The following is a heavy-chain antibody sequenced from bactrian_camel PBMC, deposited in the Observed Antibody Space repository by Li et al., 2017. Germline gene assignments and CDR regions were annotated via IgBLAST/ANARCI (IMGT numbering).Heavy chain of an antibody. Sequence: HVQLVESGGGLVQPGGSLRLSCSASGFTIGDSDMGWYRQAPGNECELVSTISSDGNTFYIDSVKGRFTISQDNAKNTVYLQMNSLKPDDTAVYYCAATGQMLSVAGCRTQGPRSPSP. CDR2: ISSDGNT. D-gene: IGHD1*01. CDR1: GFTIGDSD. J-gene: IGHJ4*01. V-gene: IGHV3S55*01.